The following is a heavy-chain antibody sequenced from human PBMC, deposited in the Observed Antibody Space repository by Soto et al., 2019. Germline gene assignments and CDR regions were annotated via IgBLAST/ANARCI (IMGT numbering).Heavy chain of an antibody. CDR3: ARLDRGVIRDFDY. CDR2: IYYSGST. Sequence: SETLSLTCTVSGGSISSSSYYWGWIRQPPGKGLEWIGSIYYSGSTYYNPSLKSRVTISVDTSKNQFSLKLSSVTAADTAVYYCARLDRGVIRDFDYWGQGTLVTVSS. V-gene: IGHV4-39*01. J-gene: IGHJ4*02. CDR1: GGSISSSSYY. D-gene: IGHD3-10*01.